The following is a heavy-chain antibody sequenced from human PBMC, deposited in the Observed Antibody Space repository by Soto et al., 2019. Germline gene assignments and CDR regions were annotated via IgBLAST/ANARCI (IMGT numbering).Heavy chain of an antibody. V-gene: IGHV1-18*01. CDR3: ARCYCSVGSCYSCWHSDL. Sequence: QVQLVQSGSEVKKPGASVKVSCKASGYTFTNYGMSWVRQAPGQGLEWMGWISAYNGNTNHAQNFQGRVTMTTDTSSNTAYMELRSLRSDDTAVYYCARCYCSVGSCYSCWHSDLWGRGALVTVSS. CDR2: ISAYNGNT. D-gene: IGHD2-15*01. J-gene: IGHJ2*01. CDR1: GYTFTNYG.